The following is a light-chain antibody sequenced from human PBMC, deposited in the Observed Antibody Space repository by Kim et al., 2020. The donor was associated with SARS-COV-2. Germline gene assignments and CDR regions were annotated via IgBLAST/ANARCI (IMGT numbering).Light chain of an antibody. CDR1: RSVGNNY. CDR3: QLYGSSPRT. Sequence: IVLTQSPGTLSLSPGERATLSCRASRSVGNNYLAWYQQKPGQAPRLLIDGASNRATGIPDRFSGSGSGTEFTLTISRLEPEDFAVYYCQLYGSSPRTFGQGTKVDIK. J-gene: IGKJ1*01. CDR2: GAS. V-gene: IGKV3-20*01.